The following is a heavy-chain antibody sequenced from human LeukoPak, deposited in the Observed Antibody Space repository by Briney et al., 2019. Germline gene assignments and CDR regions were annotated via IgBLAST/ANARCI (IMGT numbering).Heavy chain of an antibody. CDR3: AKSSLRGTHFHYFHY. J-gene: IGHJ4*02. Sequence: PGGSLRLSCAASGFTFNTYEMNWVRQGPGTGLEWVSYIEGSSTTIRYADSVKGRFTISRDNSKNSLYLHVNNLRIEDTALYYCAKSSLRGTHFHYFHYWGQGTLVTVSS. D-gene: IGHD1-26*01. CDR1: GFTFNTYE. CDR2: IEGSSTTI. V-gene: IGHV3-48*03.